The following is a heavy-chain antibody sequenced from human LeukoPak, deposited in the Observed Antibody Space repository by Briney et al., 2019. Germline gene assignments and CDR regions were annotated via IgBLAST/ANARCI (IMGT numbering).Heavy chain of an antibody. V-gene: IGHV4-34*01. CDR2: INHSGST. CDR3: ARTVSYYFDY. Sequence: SETLSLTCAVYGGSFSGYYWSWIRQPPGKGLEWIGEINHSGSTNYNPSLKSRVTISVDTSKNQFSLKLSSVTAADTAVYYCARTVSYYFDYWGQGTLVTVSS. CDR1: GGSFSGYY. J-gene: IGHJ4*02. D-gene: IGHD4-11*01.